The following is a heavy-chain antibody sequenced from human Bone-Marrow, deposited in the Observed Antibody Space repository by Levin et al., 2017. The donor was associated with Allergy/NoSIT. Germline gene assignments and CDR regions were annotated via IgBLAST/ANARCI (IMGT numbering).Heavy chain of an antibody. CDR2: INLDGSTT. D-gene: IGHD6-19*01. CDR1: GFTFSNYW. J-gene: IGHJ4*02. Sequence: GESLKISCAASGFTFSNYWMHWVRQAPEKGLVWVSRINLDGSTTDYADSVKGRFTISRDNAENKLYLQINSPRAEDTAVYYCAREGRGGSGWYFDYWGQGTLVTVSS. V-gene: IGHV3-74*01. CDR3: AREGRGGSGWYFDY.